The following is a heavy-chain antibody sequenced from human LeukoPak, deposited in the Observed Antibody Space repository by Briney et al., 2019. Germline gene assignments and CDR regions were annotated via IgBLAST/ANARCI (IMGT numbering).Heavy chain of an antibody. CDR1: GYTFTNFG. CDR3: ARANSYTDY. Sequence: AAVKVSCKASGYTFTNFGISWVRQAPGEGLEWMGWISAHSGNTNYAQNLQGRVTMTTDTSASTAYMELRSLRPDDTAVYFCARANSYTDYWGQGTLVTVSS. V-gene: IGHV1-18*01. D-gene: IGHD2-8*01. J-gene: IGHJ4*02. CDR2: ISAHSGNT.